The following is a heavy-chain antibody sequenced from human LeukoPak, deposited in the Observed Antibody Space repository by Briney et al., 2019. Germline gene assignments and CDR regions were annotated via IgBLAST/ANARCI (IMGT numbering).Heavy chain of an antibody. V-gene: IGHV4-59*01. CDR2: IYYSGST. D-gene: IGHD6-19*01. J-gene: IGHJ6*02. CDR3: ASAEIAVAGTSYYHYGMDV. CDR1: GGSISSYY. Sequence: KSSETLSLTCTVSGGSISSYYWSWIRQPPGKGLEWIGYIYYSGSTNYNPSLKSRVTISVDTPKNQFSLKLSSVTAADTAVYYCASAEIAVAGTSYYHYGMDVWGQGTTVTVSS.